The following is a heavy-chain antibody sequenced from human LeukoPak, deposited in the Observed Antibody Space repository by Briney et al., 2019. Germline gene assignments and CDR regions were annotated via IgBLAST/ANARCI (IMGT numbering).Heavy chain of an antibody. J-gene: IGHJ6*03. V-gene: IGHV3-23*01. Sequence: GGSLRLSCGASGFIFTRYVMNWVRQSPGKGLEWVSGISGSGLSTFYADSVKGRFTISRDNSKNTLFLHMNSLRAEDTAVYYCAKDGDYGDYWHYNYMDVWGKGTTVTISS. CDR2: ISGSGLST. CDR1: GFIFTRYV. CDR3: AKDGDYGDYWHYNYMDV. D-gene: IGHD4-17*01.